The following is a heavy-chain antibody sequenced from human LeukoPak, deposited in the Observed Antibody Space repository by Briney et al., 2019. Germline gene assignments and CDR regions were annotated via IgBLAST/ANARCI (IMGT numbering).Heavy chain of an antibody. CDR3: AKEEGRLTGSLFRY. D-gene: IGHD3-9*01. CDR2: ISYDGSNE. CDR1: GFTFRSYG. Sequence: GGSLRLSCAASGFTFRSYGMHWVRQAPGKGLGWVVVISYDGSNEYYADSVKGRFTISRDNSKNTLYLQMNSLRAEDTAVYYCAKEEGRLTGSLFRYWGQGTLVTVSS. J-gene: IGHJ4*02. V-gene: IGHV3-30*18.